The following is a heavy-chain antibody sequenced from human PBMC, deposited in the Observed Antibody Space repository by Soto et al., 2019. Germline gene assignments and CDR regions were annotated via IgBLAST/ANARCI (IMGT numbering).Heavy chain of an antibody. CDR1: GGSIDTGGFY. CDR3: ASGTFNDISFDS. D-gene: IGHD2-21*01. J-gene: IGHJ4*02. CDR2: IYYTGAA. Sequence: QVQLQESGPGLVKPSQTLTLTCSVSGGSIDTGGFYWSWARQLPGKGLQWIGYIYYTGAAYYNPALKSRVVISLDTSANHFSLSLTSLTAADTAVYYCASGTFNDISFDSWGQGRLVTVSS. V-gene: IGHV4-31*03.